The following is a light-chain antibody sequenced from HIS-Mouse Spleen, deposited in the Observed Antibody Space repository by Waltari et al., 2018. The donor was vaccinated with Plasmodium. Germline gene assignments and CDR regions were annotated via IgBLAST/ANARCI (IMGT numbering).Light chain of an antibody. Sequence: SYELTQPPSVSVSPGQTARHTCSGYALPKNYAYWYQQKSGQSPVLVIYEDSKRPSGIPERFSGSSSGTMATLTISGAQVEDEADYYCYSTDSSGNHRVFGGGTKLTVL. J-gene: IGLJ3*02. CDR1: ALPKNY. V-gene: IGLV3-10*01. CDR3: YSTDSSGNHRV. CDR2: EDS.